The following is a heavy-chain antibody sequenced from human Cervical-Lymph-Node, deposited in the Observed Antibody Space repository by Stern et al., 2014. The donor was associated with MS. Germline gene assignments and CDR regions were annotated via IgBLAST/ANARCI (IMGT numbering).Heavy chain of an antibody. CDR3: ARDRGSGGSRDAFDV. CDR1: GDSVLSTTSY. Sequence: QVQLVESGPRVVKSSETLSLTCNVSGDSVLSTTSYWSWIRPPPGKGLEWIGYMYHSGSTTYNPSLKSRVTISLDLSKNQFSLRLNSMIAADTAVYYCARDRGSGGSRDAFDVWGQGTMVIVSS. CDR2: MYHSGST. J-gene: IGHJ3*01. D-gene: IGHD2-15*01. V-gene: IGHV4-61*01.